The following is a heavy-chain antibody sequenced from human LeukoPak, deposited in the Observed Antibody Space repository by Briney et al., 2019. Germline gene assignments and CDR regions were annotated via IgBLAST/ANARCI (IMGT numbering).Heavy chain of an antibody. Sequence: ASVKVSCKASGYTFTSYDINWVRQATGQGLEWMAWMNPNSGNTGYAQKFQGRVTMTRNTSISTAYMELSSLRSEDTAVYYCARGPVVPAARRTNWFDPWGQGTLVTVSS. CDR1: GYTFTSYD. D-gene: IGHD2-2*01. V-gene: IGHV1-8*01. CDR2: MNPNSGNT. J-gene: IGHJ5*02. CDR3: ARGPVVPAARRTNWFDP.